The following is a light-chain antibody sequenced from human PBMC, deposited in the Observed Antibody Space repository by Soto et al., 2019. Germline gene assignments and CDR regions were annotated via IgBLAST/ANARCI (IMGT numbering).Light chain of an antibody. CDR2: GAS. J-gene: IGKJ2*01. Sequence: EIVMTQSPATLAVSPGERAALSCRASQSVSSNFAWYQQKPGQAPRLLIYGASSRATGTPARFSGSGSGTEFTLTISSLQSEDFAGYYCQQYNNWPYTFGLGTKLEMK. CDR1: QSVSSN. CDR3: QQYNNWPYT. V-gene: IGKV3-15*01.